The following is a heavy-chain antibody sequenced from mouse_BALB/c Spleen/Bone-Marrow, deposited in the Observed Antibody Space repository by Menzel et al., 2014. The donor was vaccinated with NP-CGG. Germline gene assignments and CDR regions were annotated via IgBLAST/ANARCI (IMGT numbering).Heavy chain of an antibody. CDR3: ARGSYYEGAMDY. D-gene: IGHD1-1*01. Sequence: LQESGPGLVAPSQSLSITCTVSGFSLTSYGVHWVRQPPGKVLEWLGVIWAGGSTNYNSALMSRLSISKDNSKSQVFLKMNSLQTDDAAMCYCARGSYYEGAMDYWGQGTSVTVSS. CDR2: IWAGGST. V-gene: IGHV2-9*02. J-gene: IGHJ4*01. CDR1: GFSLTSYG.